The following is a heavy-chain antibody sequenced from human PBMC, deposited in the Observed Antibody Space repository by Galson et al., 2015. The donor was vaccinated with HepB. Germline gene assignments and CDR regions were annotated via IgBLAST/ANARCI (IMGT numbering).Heavy chain of an antibody. CDR2: ISWDADK. Sequence: PSLVKPTQTLTLTCTFSGFSLSSNGVGVGWIRQPPGKALEWLALISWDADKHYSPSLKRRLTITKDTSKNQVVLTMTNMDPVDTATYYCAHRPEHYYDGNGPYDLWGRGTLVTVSS. J-gene: IGHJ2*01. V-gene: IGHV2-5*02. CDR3: AHRPEHYYDGNGPYDL. D-gene: IGHD3-22*01. CDR1: GFSLSSNGVG.